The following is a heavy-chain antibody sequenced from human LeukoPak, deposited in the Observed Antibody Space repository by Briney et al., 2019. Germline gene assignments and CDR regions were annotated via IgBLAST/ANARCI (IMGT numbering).Heavy chain of an antibody. CDR1: GFTVSDNY. D-gene: IGHD3-22*01. CDR2: IYSGGRI. CDR3: GGYSPYLDY. V-gene: IGHV3-66*01. J-gene: IGHJ4*02. Sequence: GGSLRLSCAASGFTVSDNYMNWVRQAPGKGLEWVSVIYSGGRIYYADSVKGRFTISRDNSKNTLYLQMNGLRAEDTAVYYCGGYSPYLDYWGQGTLVTVSS.